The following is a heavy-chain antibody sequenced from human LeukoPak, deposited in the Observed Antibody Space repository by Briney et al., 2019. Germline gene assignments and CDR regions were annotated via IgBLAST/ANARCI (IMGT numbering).Heavy chain of an antibody. CDR1: GFTFSIYW. CDR3: ARGGDAYRARGLDY. Sequence: GRSLRLSCAASGFTFSIYWMHWVRQAPGKGLVCVSVINGDGSSTRYPDSVKGRFTISRDNAKNTLYLQMHSLRAEDTAVYYCARGGDAYRARGLDYWGQGTLVTASS. J-gene: IGHJ4*02. D-gene: IGHD5-24*01. CDR2: INGDGSST. V-gene: IGHV3-74*01.